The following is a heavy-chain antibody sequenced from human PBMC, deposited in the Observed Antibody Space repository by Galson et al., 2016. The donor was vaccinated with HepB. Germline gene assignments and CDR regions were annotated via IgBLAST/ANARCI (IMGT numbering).Heavy chain of an antibody. CDR1: GFNFSSYS. Sequence: SLRLSCAASGFNFSSYSMNWVRQAPGKGLEWVSYIRSSSIYKHYTDSVKGRFTISRDNAKNSLYLQMNGLRAEDTAVYYCARSPRVAGLVVVAAGGAFDIWGQGTIVTVSS. D-gene: IGHD2-15*01. J-gene: IGHJ3*02. CDR3: ARSPRVAGLVVVAAGGAFDI. V-gene: IGHV3-21*01. CDR2: IRSSSIYK.